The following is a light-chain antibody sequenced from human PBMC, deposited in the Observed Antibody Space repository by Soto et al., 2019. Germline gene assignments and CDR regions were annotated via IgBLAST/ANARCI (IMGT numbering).Light chain of an antibody. Sequence: DIQMTQSPSSLSASVGDRDTITCRASQSISSYLNWYQQKPAKAPKLLIYAASSLQSGVPSRFSGSGSGTDFTLSISSLQPEDFATYYCQQSYSFPFAFGPGTKVDVK. CDR2: AAS. CDR1: QSISSY. CDR3: QQSYSFPFA. J-gene: IGKJ3*01. V-gene: IGKV1-39*01.